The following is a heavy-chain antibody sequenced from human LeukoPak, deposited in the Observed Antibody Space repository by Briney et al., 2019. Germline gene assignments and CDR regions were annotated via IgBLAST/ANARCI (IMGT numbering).Heavy chain of an antibody. D-gene: IGHD3-10*01. Sequence: PGGSLRPSCAASGFTFSSCGMHWVRQAPGKGLEWVAFIRYDGSYKFHADSVKGRFTISRDNSKNTLYLQVNSLRAEDTAVYYCAKGADPPGDFDYWGQGTLVTVSS. CDR1: GFTFSSCG. CDR2: IRYDGSYK. CDR3: AKGADPPGDFDY. V-gene: IGHV3-30*02. J-gene: IGHJ4*02.